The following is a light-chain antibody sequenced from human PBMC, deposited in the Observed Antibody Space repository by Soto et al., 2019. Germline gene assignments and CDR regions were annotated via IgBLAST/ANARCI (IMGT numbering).Light chain of an antibody. Sequence: QSALTQPASVSGSPGQSITISCNGTSSDVGGYNYVSWYQQHPGKAPKLMIYDVSNRPSGVSNRFSGSKSGNTASLTISGLQAEDEADSYCSSYTSSSTLDVVFGGGTKLTVL. V-gene: IGLV2-14*01. J-gene: IGLJ2*01. CDR2: DVS. CDR1: SSDVGGYNY. CDR3: SSYTSSSTLDVV.